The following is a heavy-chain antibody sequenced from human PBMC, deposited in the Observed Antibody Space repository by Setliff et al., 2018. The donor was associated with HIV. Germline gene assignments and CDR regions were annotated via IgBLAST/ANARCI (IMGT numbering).Heavy chain of an antibody. CDR2: IYYNGNT. J-gene: IGHJ4*02. CDR1: GGSITGYF. CDR3: AREIYGGNSRPFDY. D-gene: IGHD4-17*01. Sequence: PSETLSLTCTISGGSITGYFWSWIRQPPGKGLEWIGYIYYNGNTNYNPSLKSRGTISVDTSKNQFFLKLTSVTAADTAVYYCAREIYGGNSRPFDYWGQGTLVTVSS. V-gene: IGHV4-59*01.